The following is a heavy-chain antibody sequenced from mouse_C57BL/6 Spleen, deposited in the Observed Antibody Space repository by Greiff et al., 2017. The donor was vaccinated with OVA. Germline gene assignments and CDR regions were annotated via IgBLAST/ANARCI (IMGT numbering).Heavy chain of an antibody. J-gene: IGHJ2*01. CDR2: IYPGDGDT. V-gene: IGHV1-80*01. Sequence: VKLQESGAELVKPGASVKISCKASGYAFSSYWMNWVKQRPGKGLEWIGQIYPGDGDTNYNGKFKGKATLTADKSSSTAYMQLSSLTSEDSAVYFCARENYYGSSSFDYWGQGTTLTVSS. D-gene: IGHD1-1*01. CDR1: GYAFSSYW. CDR3: ARENYYGSSSFDY.